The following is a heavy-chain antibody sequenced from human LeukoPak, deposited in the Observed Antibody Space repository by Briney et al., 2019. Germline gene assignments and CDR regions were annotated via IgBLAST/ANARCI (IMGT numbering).Heavy chain of an antibody. CDR1: GYTFTGYY. D-gene: IGHD3-3*01. J-gene: IGHJ4*02. CDR3: ARDAIENYDFWSGSYYYFDY. Sequence: ASVKVSCKASGYTFTGYYMHWVRQAPGQGLEWMGWINPNSGGTNYAQKFQGRVTMTRDTSISTAYMELSRLRSDDTAVYYCARDAIENYDFWSGSYYYFDYWGQGTLVTVSS. V-gene: IGHV1-2*02. CDR2: INPNSGGT.